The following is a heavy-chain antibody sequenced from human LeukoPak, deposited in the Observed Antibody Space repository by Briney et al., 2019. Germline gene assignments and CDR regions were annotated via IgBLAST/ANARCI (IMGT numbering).Heavy chain of an antibody. J-gene: IGHJ6*02. D-gene: IGHD1-26*01. Sequence: ASVKVSCKASGYTFTSYDINWVRQATGQGLEWMGWMNPNSGNTGYAQKFQGRVTMTRNTSISTAYMELSSLRSGDTAVYYCASRRRELLGYYYYGMDVWGQGTTVTVSS. CDR3: ASRRRELLGYYYYGMDV. V-gene: IGHV1-8*01. CDR2: MNPNSGNT. CDR1: GYTFTSYD.